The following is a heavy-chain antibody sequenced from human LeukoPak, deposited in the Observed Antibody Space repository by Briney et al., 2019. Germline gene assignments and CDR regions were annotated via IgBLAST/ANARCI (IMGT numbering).Heavy chain of an antibody. Sequence: PGGSLRLSCAASGFTFSSYSMNWVRQAPGKGLEWVSYISSSSTIYYADSVKGRFTISRDNAKNSLYLQMNSLRAEDTAVYYCAKILAVLIYKRAFDPWGQGTLVTVSS. CDR1: GFTFSSYS. D-gene: IGHD3-9*01. J-gene: IGHJ5*02. V-gene: IGHV3-48*01. CDR3: AKILAVLIYKRAFDP. CDR2: ISSSSTI.